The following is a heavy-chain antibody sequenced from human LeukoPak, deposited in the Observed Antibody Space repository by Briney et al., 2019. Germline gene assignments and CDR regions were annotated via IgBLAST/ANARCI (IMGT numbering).Heavy chain of an antibody. CDR1: GFIFRSYA. Sequence: GGSLRLSCAASGFIFRSYAVNWVRQPPGKGLQWVSYISSSSNIIYYADSVKGRFTISRDNAKNSLFLQMNSLRAEDTAVYYCARDFAREFTIDYWGQGTLVTVSS. V-gene: IGHV3-48*01. CDR3: ARDFAREFTIDY. D-gene: IGHD3-10*01. CDR2: ISSSSNII. J-gene: IGHJ4*02.